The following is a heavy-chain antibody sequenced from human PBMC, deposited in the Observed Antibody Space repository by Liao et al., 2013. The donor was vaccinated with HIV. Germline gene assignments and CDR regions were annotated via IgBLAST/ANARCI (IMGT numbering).Heavy chain of an antibody. CDR2: IYYRGST. Sequence: QLQLQESGPGLVKPSETLSLSCTVYGGSINNYYWSWIRQPPGGGLEWIGYIYYRGSTNYNPSFKSRVTISVDTSKNQFSLKLKSVTAADTAVYYCARWFGNNYGVDSWGQGALVTVS. CDR1: GGSINNYY. V-gene: IGHV4-59*01. CDR3: ARWFGNNYGVDS. D-gene: IGHD5-24*01. J-gene: IGHJ4*02.